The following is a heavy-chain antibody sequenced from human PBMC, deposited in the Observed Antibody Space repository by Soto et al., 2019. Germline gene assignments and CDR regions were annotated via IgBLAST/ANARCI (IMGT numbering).Heavy chain of an antibody. V-gene: IGHV4-30-2*01. J-gene: IGHJ5*02. CDR2: IYHSGST. Sequence: TLSLTCAISSASIASGAYSWSWIRQPQGKGLEWIGYIYHSGSTYYNPSLKSRVTISVDRSKNQFSLKLSSVTAADTAVYYCARVPDRWGQGTLVTVS. CDR1: SASIASGAYS. D-gene: IGHD2-2*01. CDR3: ARVPDR.